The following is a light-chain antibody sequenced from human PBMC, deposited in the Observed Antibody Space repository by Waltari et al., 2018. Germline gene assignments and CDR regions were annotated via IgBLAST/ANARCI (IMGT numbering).Light chain of an antibody. J-gene: IGLJ2*01. CDR3: SSYTSSRTS. V-gene: IGLV2-14*03. CDR2: GVT. Sequence: QSALTQPAVVTGSPGQSITISCTGSNSDIANYDYVSRYQQHPGKAPQLLIHGVTHRPSGVSDRFSGSKSGNTASLTISGLQPEDEAVYVCSSYTSSRTSFGEGTRLTVL. CDR1: NSDIANYDY.